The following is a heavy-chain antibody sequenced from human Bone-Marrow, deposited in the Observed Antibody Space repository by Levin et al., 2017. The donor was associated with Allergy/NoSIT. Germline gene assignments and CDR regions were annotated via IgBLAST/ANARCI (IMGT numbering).Heavy chain of an antibody. CDR3: ARAGGWELPY. CDR1: GYTFTSYD. Sequence: KAGGSLRLSCKASGYTFTSYDINWVRQATGQGLEWMGWMNPNSGNTGYAQKFQGRVTMTRNTSISTAYMELSSLRSEDTAVYYCARAGGWELPYWGQGTLVTVSS. V-gene: IGHV1-8*01. J-gene: IGHJ4*02. D-gene: IGHD1-26*01. CDR2: MNPNSGNT.